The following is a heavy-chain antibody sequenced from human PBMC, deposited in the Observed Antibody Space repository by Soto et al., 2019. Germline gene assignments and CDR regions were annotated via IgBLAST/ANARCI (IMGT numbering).Heavy chain of an antibody. V-gene: IGHV4-39*01. D-gene: IGHD6-19*01. CDR3: ARRGVEGGGWRYFDL. CDR2: IYSSGST. CDR1: GGSISSGSSY. Sequence: QLQLQESGPGLVKPSETLSLTCTVPGGSISSGSSYWGWTRQPPGKALEWFASIYSSGSTYYNMSLKSRVTISVDASKFRFTVKGTSVTAADTAVYFGARRGVEGGGWRYFDLWGRGATVTDSS. J-gene: IGHJ2*01.